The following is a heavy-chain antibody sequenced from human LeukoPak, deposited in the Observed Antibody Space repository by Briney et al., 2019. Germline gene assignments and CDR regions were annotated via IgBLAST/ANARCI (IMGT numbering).Heavy chain of an antibody. CDR3: AKDADSSGYYGMDV. D-gene: IGHD3-22*01. V-gene: IGHV3-9*01. CDR2: ISWNSGTI. CDR1: GFTFDDYA. Sequence: GRSLRLSCAASGFTFDDYAMHWVRQAPGKGLEWVSGISWNSGTIGYADSVKGRFTISRDNAKKSLYLQMNSLRAEDTALYYCAKDADSSGYYGMDVWGQGTTVTVS. J-gene: IGHJ6*02.